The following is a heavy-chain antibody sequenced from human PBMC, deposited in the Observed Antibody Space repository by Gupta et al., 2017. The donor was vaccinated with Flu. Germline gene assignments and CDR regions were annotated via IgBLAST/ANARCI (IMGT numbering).Heavy chain of an antibody. D-gene: IGHD1-1*01. V-gene: IGHV3-11*05. Sequence: SVKGRFTISRDNARKSVYLQMNSLRVEDTAIYYCTRAGDWNEGWPMYYFDHWGQGTLATVSS. CDR3: TRAGDWNEGWPMYYFDH. J-gene: IGHJ4*02.